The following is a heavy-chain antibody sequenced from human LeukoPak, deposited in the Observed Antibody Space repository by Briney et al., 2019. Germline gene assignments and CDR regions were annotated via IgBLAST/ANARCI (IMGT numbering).Heavy chain of an antibody. CDR2: IHYSGTT. CDR3: ARSDYYYMDV. Sequence: SETLSLTCDVSGGSISSSTYYWAWIRQPPGGGLEWIGTIHYSGTTYSNPSLKSRVTMSIDTSKNQLSLNLTSVTAADTALYYCARSDYYYMDVWGNGTTVTVSS. V-gene: IGHV4-39*07. CDR1: GGSISSSTYY. D-gene: IGHD1-14*01. J-gene: IGHJ6*03.